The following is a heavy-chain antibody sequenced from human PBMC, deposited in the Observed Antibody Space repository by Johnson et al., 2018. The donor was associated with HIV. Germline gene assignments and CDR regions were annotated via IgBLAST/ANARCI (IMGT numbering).Heavy chain of an antibody. CDR2: ISSSGTNI. D-gene: IGHD5-12*01. Sequence: QVQLVESGGGLVQPGGSLRLSCAASGFIFSDYYMSWIRQAPGKGLEWVSYISSSGTNIYYADSVKGRFTVSRDNSKNAVYLQMNSLGAGDTAVYYCAKDQHGPLVPTVMRDDAFDIWGQGTTVTVSS. V-gene: IGHV3-11*04. J-gene: IGHJ3*02. CDR1: GFIFSDYY. CDR3: AKDQHGPLVPTVMRDDAFDI.